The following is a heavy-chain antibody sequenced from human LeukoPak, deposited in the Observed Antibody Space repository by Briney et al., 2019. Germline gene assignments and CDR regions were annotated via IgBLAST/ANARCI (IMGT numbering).Heavy chain of an antibody. J-gene: IGHJ6*02. CDR1: GGSISSYY. CDR3: ARSQIVTMDV. D-gene: IGHD2/OR15-2a*01. V-gene: IGHV4-59*13. CDR2: IYYSGST. Sequence: SETLSLTCTVSGGSISSYYWSWIRQPPGKGLEWIGYIYYSGSTNYNPSLRSRVTISVDTSKNQFSLKLSSVTAADTAVYYCARSQIVTMDVWGQGTTVTVSS.